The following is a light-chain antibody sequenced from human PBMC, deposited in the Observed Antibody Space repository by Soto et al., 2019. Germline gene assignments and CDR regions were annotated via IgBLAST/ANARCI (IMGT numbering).Light chain of an antibody. CDR3: CSYARSTTFLNWV. CDR2: EAI. J-gene: IGLJ3*02. CDR1: SSDVGGYNY. V-gene: IGLV2-23*02. Sequence: QSALTQPASVSGSPGQSITISCTGTSSDVGGYNYVSWYQQHPGKAPKLMIYEAIKWPSGVSNRFSGSKSGNTASLTISGLQAEDEADYYCCSYARSTTFLNWVFGGGTKLTVL.